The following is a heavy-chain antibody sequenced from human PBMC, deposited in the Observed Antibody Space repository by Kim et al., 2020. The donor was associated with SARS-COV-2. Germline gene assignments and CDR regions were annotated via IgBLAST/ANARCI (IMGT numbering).Heavy chain of an antibody. CDR1: GFTFSSYA. D-gene: IGHD1-26*01. CDR3: AKLSGGPVDY. V-gene: IGHV3-23*03. CDR2: IYSGGSST. J-gene: IGHJ4*02. Sequence: GGSLRLSCAASGFTFSSYAMSWVRQAPGKGLEWVSVIYSGGSSTYYADSVKGRFTISRDNSKNTLYLQMNSLRAEDTAVYYCAKLSGGPVDYWGQGTLVT.